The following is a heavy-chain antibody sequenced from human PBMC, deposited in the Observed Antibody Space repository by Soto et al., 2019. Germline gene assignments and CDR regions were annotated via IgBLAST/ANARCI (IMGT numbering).Heavy chain of an antibody. Sequence: GSLRLASAASGFTRIIYDIHGVRQATGKGLEWVSAIGTAGDTYYPGSVKGRFTISRENAKNSLYLQMNSLRAGDTAVYYCARGSSWVSSYYGMHVWGQGTTVTVSS. CDR2: IGTAGDT. CDR1: GFTRIIYD. V-gene: IGHV3-13*01. D-gene: IGHD6-13*01. J-gene: IGHJ6*02. CDR3: ARGSSWVSSYYGMHV.